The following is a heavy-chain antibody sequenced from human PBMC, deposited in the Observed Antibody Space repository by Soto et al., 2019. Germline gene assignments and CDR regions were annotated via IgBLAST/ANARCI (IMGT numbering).Heavy chain of an antibody. V-gene: IGHV3-30-3*01. J-gene: IGHJ4*02. Sequence: QVQLVESGGGVDQPGRSLRLSCAASGFTFNSYAMHWVRQAPGKGLEWVAVISYDGSNKYYADSVKGRFTISRDNSKNTLYLQMNSLRAEDTAVYYCARERGYTVSPDFDYWGQGTLVTVSS. D-gene: IGHD5-18*01. CDR2: ISYDGSNK. CDR3: ARERGYTVSPDFDY. CDR1: GFTFNSYA.